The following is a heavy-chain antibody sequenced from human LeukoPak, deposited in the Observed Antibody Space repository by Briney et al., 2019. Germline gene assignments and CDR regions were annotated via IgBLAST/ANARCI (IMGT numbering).Heavy chain of an antibody. Sequence: SETLSLTCTVSGGSISSYYWSWIRQPAGKGLEWIGRIYTSGSTNYNPSLKSRVTMSVDTSKNQFSLKLSSVTAADTAVYYCARRRIAAAQAYNWFDPWGQGTLVTVSS. CDR2: IYTSGST. D-gene: IGHD6-13*01. CDR3: ARRRIAAAQAYNWFDP. V-gene: IGHV4-4*07. CDR1: GGSISSYY. J-gene: IGHJ5*02.